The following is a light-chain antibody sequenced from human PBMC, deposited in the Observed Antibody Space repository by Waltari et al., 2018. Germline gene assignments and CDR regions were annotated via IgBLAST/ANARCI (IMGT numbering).Light chain of an antibody. CDR1: QSVGSK. V-gene: IGKV3-15*01. CDR2: GAS. CDR3: HQYNNWPRT. Sequence: EIVMTQSPATLSVSPGERATLSCRASQSVGSKLAWYQQKPGQAPRLLIYGASTRATGIPARFSGSGSGTEFTLTISSLQSEDFAVYYCHQYNNWPRTFGPGTTVDIK. J-gene: IGKJ3*01.